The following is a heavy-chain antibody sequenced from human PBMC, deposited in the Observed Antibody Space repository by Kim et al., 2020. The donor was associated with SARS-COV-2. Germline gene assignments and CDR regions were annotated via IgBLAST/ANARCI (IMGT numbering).Heavy chain of an antibody. V-gene: IGHV1-24*01. J-gene: IGHJ4*02. CDR1: GYTLTELS. CDR3: ATDLYGSGSYKGGTGHFDY. Sequence: ASVKVSCKVSGYTLTELSMHWVQQAPGKGLEWMGGFDPEDGETIYAQKFQGRVTMTEDTSTDTAYMELSSLRSEDTAVYYCATDLYGSGSYKGGTGHFDYWGQGTLVTVSS. CDR2: FDPEDGET. D-gene: IGHD3-10*01.